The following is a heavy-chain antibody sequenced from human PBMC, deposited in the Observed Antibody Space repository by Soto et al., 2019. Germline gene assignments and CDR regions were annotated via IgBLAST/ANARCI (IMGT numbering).Heavy chain of an antibody. V-gene: IGHV2-26*01. D-gene: IGHD1-26*01. CDR3: ARKGDTYYYAMDV. J-gene: IGHJ6*02. Sequence: GPTLVNPTETLTLTCAVSGFSLSNAKMGVSWIRQPPGKALEWLAHIFSNDEESYNTSLKSRLTISKDTSKSQVVLTMTDMDPVDTGTYYCARKGDTYYYAMDVWGHGITVTVSS. CDR1: GFSLSNAKMG. CDR2: IFSNDEE.